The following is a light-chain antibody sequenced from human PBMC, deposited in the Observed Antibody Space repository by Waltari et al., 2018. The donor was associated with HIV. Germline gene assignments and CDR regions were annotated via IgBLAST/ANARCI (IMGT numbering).Light chain of an antibody. CDR1: QDIKHY. Sequence: DIQMTQSPFSLSASVGDRVTITCQASQDIKHYLNWYQQKPGKAPRLLIYDASSLETGVPSRFSGSGSGTDFTLTISCLQSEDFATYYCQQYYNYPRTFGQGTKLEIK. V-gene: IGKV1-33*01. CDR2: DAS. J-gene: IGKJ2*01. CDR3: QQYYNYPRT.